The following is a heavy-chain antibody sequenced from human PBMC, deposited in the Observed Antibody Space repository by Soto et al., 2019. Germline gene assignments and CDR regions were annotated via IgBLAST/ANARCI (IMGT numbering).Heavy chain of an antibody. Sequence: PGESLKISCKGSGYTFTSYWIAWVRQMPGKGLEWMGIIYPGDSDTRYSPSFQGQVSISADKSISTAYLQWSSLKASDTAMYYCARQDGSALYYFDYWGQGTLVTVSS. J-gene: IGHJ4*02. CDR1: GYTFTSYW. CDR2: IYPGDSDT. D-gene: IGHD6-19*01. CDR3: ARQDGSALYYFDY. V-gene: IGHV5-51*01.